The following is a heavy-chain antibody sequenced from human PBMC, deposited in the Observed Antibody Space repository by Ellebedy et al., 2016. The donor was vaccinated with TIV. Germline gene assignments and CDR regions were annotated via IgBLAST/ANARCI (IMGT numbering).Heavy chain of an antibody. V-gene: IGHV3-53*01. Sequence: GGSLRLXXAVSGFTVSSNYMSWVRQAPGRGLEWVSVIYAGGTTDYVASVKGRFSTSRDTSKNTLFLQMNSLRADDTAIYYCAVGRPNYGDFPSWGQGTLVTVSS. CDR1: GFTVSSNY. CDR3: AVGRPNYGDFPS. CDR2: IYAGGTT. D-gene: IGHD4-17*01. J-gene: IGHJ5*02.